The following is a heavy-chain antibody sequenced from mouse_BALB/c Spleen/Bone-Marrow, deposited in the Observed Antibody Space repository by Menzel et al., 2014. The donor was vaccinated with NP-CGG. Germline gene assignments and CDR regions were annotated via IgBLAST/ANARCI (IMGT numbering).Heavy chain of an antibody. CDR1: GYTFTDYT. V-gene: IGHV1-18*01. J-gene: IGHJ2*01. CDR3: TRSRYGGY. Sequence: VQLQQSGPELVKPGASVKISCKSSGYTFTDYTMHWVKQSHGKSLEWIGHINPNIGGTNYNQKFKGKATLTLDKSSRTAYMELRSLTSEDSAVYYCTRSRYGGYLRQGTTLTVSS. CDR2: INPNIGGT. D-gene: IGHD2-14*01.